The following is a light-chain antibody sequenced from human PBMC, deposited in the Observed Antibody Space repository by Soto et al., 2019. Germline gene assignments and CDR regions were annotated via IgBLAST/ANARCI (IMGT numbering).Light chain of an antibody. Sequence: DIVMNQSPLSLPVTPGEPASISCRSSQSLLHSDGKTYFDWYLQKPGQSPQLLIYLGSNRASGVPDRFSGSGSGTDFTLKISRVEAEDVGVYYCMQVLQTPYTFGQGTKLEIK. V-gene: IGKV2-28*01. CDR1: QSLLHSDGKTY. CDR2: LGS. CDR3: MQVLQTPYT. J-gene: IGKJ2*01.